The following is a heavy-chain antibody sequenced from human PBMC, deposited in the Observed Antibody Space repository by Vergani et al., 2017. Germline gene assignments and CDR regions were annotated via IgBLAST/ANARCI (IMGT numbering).Heavy chain of an antibody. D-gene: IGHD3-22*01. CDR2: IHPADSDT. V-gene: IGHV5-51*01. CDR3: ARLYGRDSSGSKYFDY. Sequence: EVQLVQSGAEVKKPGESLKISCQISGYSFTTYWIGWVRQMPGKGLEWMGIIHPADSDTRYSQSFQGQVTISVDKSISTAYLQRSRLRASDSAMYYCARLYGRDSSGSKYFDYWGQGTLVTVSS. CDR1: GYSFTTYW. J-gene: IGHJ4*02.